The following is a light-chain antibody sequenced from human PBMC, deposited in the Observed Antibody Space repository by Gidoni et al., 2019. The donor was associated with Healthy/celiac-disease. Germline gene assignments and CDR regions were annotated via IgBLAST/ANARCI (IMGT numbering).Light chain of an antibody. J-gene: IGKJ2*01. Sequence: DIQMTQSPSSLSASVGDRVTITCQASQDISNYFNWYQQKPGKPPKLLISAASNLETGVPSRFSGSGSGTDFTFTISSLQPEDIATDYCQQYDNRPPYTFGQGTKLEIK. CDR1: QDISNY. CDR2: AAS. V-gene: IGKV1-33*01. CDR3: QQYDNRPPYT.